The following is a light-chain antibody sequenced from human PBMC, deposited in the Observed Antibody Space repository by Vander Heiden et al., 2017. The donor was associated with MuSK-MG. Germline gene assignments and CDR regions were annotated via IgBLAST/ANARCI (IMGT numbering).Light chain of an antibody. J-gene: IGLJ2*01. V-gene: IGLV3-21*02. CDR3: QVWDTVSDHLVV. Sequence: SYVLTQLPTLSVAPGQTATIPCWGNNIGRQSVHWYPRTPGQAPVLVVYDDSDRASGIPERFSCSNSGNTATLTISTVEAGDEADYYCQVWDTVSDHLVVFGGGTKLTVL. CDR1: NIGRQS. CDR2: DDS.